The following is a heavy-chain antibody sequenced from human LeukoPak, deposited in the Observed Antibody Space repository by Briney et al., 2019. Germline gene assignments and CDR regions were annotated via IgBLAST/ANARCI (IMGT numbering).Heavy chain of an antibody. D-gene: IGHD1-14*01. CDR1: GGTFSSYA. CDR2: FDPEDGET. V-gene: IGHV1-24*01. CDR3: ATELRIGWFDP. Sequence: ASVKVSCKASGGTFSSYAISWVRQAPGKGLEWMGGFDPEDGETIYAQKFQGRVTMTEDTSTDTAYMELSSLRSEDTAVYYCATELRIGWFDPWGQGTLVTVSS. J-gene: IGHJ5*02.